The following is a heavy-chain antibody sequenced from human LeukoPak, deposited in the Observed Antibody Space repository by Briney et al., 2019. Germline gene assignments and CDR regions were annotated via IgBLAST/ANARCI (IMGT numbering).Heavy chain of an antibody. CDR3: ARVYYYYMDV. V-gene: IGHV4-34*01. CDR2: INHSGST. J-gene: IGHJ6*03. CDR1: GGSFSGYY. Sequence: RSSETLSLTFAVYGGSFSGYYWSWMRQPTGKGLEWIGEINHSGSTNYNPSLKSRVTISVDTSKNQFSLKLSSVTAADTAVYYCARVYYYYMDVWGKGTTVTVSS.